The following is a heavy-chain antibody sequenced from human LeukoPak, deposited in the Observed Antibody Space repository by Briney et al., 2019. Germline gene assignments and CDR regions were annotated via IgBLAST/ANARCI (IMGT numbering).Heavy chain of an antibody. D-gene: IGHD3-9*01. CDR3: ARRPTGYPNWFDP. V-gene: IGHV4-39*01. Sequence: SETLSLTCTVSGGSISSSPYNWGWIRQPPGKGLEWIGTISYSASTYYKPSLKSRVTMSVDTSKNQFSLKLSSVTAADAAVYYCARRPTGYPNWFDPWGQGTLVTVSS. CDR1: GGSISSSPYN. J-gene: IGHJ5*02. CDR2: ISYSAST.